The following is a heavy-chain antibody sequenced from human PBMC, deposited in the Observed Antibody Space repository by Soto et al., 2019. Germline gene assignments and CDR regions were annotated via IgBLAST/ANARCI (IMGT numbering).Heavy chain of an antibody. D-gene: IGHD6-13*01. CDR2: INSDGSST. J-gene: IGHJ6*02. CDR1: GFTFISYW. CDR3: GARYSSSWYGYYYYGMDV. V-gene: IGHV3-74*01. Sequence: GGSLRLSCAASGFTFISYWMHWVRQAPGKGLVWVSRINSDGSSTSYADSVKGRFTVSRDNAKNTLYLQMNSLRAEDTAVYYCGARYSSSWYGYYYYGMDVWGQGTTVTVSS.